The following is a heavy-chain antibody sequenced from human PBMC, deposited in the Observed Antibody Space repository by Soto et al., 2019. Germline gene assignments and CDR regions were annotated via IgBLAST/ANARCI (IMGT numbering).Heavy chain of an antibody. D-gene: IGHD3-16*01. V-gene: IGHV3-23*01. CDR3: AKNLPSKKKKRIWADAFHI. CDR1: GFTFPNYA. J-gene: IGHJ3*02. CDR2: VTGRASST. Sequence: EVRLLESGGGLVQPGGSLRLSCFASGFTFPNYAMSWVRQAPGKGLEWVSVVTGRASSTYYADSVEGRFTISRDNSRNTLFLQRNGLGAEDTAVYYCAKNLPSKKKKRIWADAFHIWGQGTMLTVSS.